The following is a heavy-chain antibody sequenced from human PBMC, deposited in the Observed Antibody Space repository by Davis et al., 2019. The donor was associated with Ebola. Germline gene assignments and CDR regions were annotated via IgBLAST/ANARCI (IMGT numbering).Heavy chain of an antibody. J-gene: IGHJ5*02. CDR1: GFTFADYS. Sequence: GGSLRLSCAASGFTFADYSMHWVRQPPGKGLEWVSLIGWYGVYIYYTDSVKGRFTISRDNSRNSLYRQMNTLRLEDSAWYYCAKDVGFGLGIDPWGQGTLVTVSS. D-gene: IGHD3/OR15-3a*01. CDR3: AKDVGFGLGIDP. CDR2: IGWYGVYI. V-gene: IGHV3-43*01.